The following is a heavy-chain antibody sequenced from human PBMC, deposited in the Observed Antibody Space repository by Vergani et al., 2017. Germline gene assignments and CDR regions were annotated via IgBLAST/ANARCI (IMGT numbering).Heavy chain of an antibody. V-gene: IGHV4-30-2*01. Sequence: QLQLQESGSGLVKPSQTLSLTCAVSGGSISSGGYSWSWIRQPPGKGLEWIGYIYHSGSTYYNPSLKSRVTRSVDRSKNQFSLKLSSVTAADTAVYYCARRGDGYNYFHYDYWGQGTLVTVSS. CDR3: ARRGDGYNYFHYDY. CDR1: GGSISSGGYS. D-gene: IGHD5-24*01. CDR2: IYHSGST. J-gene: IGHJ4*02.